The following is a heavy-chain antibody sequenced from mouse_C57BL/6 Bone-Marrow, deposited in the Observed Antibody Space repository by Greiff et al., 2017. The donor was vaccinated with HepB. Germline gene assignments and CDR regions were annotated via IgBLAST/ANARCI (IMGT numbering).Heavy chain of an antibody. CDR2: IDHSDSYI. CDR1: GYTFTSYW. Sequence: QVQLQQPGAEFVKPGASVKLSCKASGYTFTSYWMQWVKQRPGQGLEWIGEIDHSDSYINYNQKFKGKATLTVDTASSTHYMQLSSLKSEDSAVYYCARLASLLSWFAYWGQGTLVTVSA. V-gene: IGHV1-50*01. CDR3: ARLASLLSWFAY. J-gene: IGHJ3*01. D-gene: IGHD1-1*01.